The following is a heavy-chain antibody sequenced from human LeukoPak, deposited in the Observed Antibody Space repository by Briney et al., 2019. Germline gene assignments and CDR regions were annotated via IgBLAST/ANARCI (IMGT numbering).Heavy chain of an antibody. CDR3: ARSIWNSGWYPFDY. CDR2: ISGGGRTI. J-gene: IGHJ4*02. D-gene: IGHD6-19*01. V-gene: IGHV3-11*01. CDR1: GFTFSDYY. Sequence: PGGSLRLSCAASGFTFSDYYMSWIRQAPGKGLEWISYISGGGRTIYYADSVKGRFTMSRDNAKNSLYLEMNRLSAEDTAVYYCARSIWNSGWYPFDYWGQGTLVTVSS.